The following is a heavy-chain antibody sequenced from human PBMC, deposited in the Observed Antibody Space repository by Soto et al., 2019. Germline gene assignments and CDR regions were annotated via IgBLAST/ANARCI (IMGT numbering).Heavy chain of an antibody. CDR1: GFAFSCYG. V-gene: IGHV3-23*01. D-gene: IGHD3-22*01. J-gene: IGHJ3*01. CDR3: ARNPSYFDSPKN. Sequence: LRLFYAASGFAFSCYGMGWVRQDPGKGLQWVSAISGDSSSTYYADSVKGRFTISRDNSKNTLYLQMNSLRAEDTALYYCARNPSYFDSPKNWGQGTMVTVSS. CDR2: ISGDSSST.